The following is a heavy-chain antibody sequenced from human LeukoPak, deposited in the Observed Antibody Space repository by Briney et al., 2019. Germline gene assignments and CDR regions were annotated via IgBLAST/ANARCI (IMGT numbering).Heavy chain of an antibody. D-gene: IGHD3-16*01. Sequence: GASVKVSCKASGYTFTSYGISWVRQAPGQGLEWLGWISTYNGNTHYAQKLQGRVTMTTDTSTTTAYMELRSLRSEDTAVYYCARDNDSRGPPHFDYWGQGTLVTVSS. J-gene: IGHJ4*02. V-gene: IGHV1-18*01. CDR3: ARDNDSRGPPHFDY. CDR2: ISTYNGNT. CDR1: GYTFTSYG.